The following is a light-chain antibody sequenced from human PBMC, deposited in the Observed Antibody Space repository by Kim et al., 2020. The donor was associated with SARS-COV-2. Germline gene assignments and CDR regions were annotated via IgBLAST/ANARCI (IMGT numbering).Light chain of an antibody. J-gene: IGLJ1*01. Sequence: ALGKTARLTCGGNNIGSKNVHWYQQKPGQAPVLVIYRDSNRPSGIPERFSGSNSGNTATLTISRAQAGDDADYYCQVWDSSTGVFGTGTKVTVL. V-gene: IGLV3-9*01. CDR2: RDS. CDR3: QVWDSSTGV. CDR1: NIGSKN.